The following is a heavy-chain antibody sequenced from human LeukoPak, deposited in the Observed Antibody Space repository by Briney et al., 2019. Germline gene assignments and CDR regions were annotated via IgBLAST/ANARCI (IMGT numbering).Heavy chain of an antibody. Sequence: SETLSLTCAVSVDFIIGYYWSWIRQAPGKGLEWIGYIYYSVDTDYNPSLKSRVTISVDMSKKQIYLRLTSVAAADTVGYYCARRRSYDGRGYMPTYYLDYWGQGILVTVSS. J-gene: IGHJ4*02. V-gene: IGHV4-59*01. D-gene: IGHD3-22*01. CDR1: VDFIIGYY. CDR2: IYYSVDT. CDR3: ARRRSYDGRGYMPTYYLDY.